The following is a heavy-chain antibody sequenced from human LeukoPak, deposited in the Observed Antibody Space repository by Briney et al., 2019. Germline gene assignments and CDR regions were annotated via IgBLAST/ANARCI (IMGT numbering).Heavy chain of an antibody. CDR1: SSSISTYY. D-gene: IGHD6-19*01. J-gene: IGHJ5*02. V-gene: IGHV4-59*01. CDR2: INYSGST. Sequence: SETLSLTCTVSSSSISTYYWSWIRQPPGKGLEWIGYINYSGSTDYNPSLKSRVTISVDTSKNQFSLKLTSVTAADTAVYYCARDGAVAGGGRWFDPWGQGTLVTVSS. CDR3: ARDGAVAGGGRWFDP.